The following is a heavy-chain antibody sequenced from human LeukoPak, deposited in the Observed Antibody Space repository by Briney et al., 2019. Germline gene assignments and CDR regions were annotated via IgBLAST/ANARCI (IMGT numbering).Heavy chain of an antibody. CDR3: AKDRSAFYYDSGVAFDY. CDR1: GFTFSNYE. Sequence: GGSLRLSCAASGFTFSNYEMNWVRQAPGKGLEWVSYISISGSTISYADSVKGRFTISRDNPKNTLYLQVNSLRAEDTAVFYCAKDRSAFYYDSGVAFDYWGQGTLVTVSS. D-gene: IGHD3-22*01. J-gene: IGHJ4*02. V-gene: IGHV3-48*03. CDR2: ISISGSTI.